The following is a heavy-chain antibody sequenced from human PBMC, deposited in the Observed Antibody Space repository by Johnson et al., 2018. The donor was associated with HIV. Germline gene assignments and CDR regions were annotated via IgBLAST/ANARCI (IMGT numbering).Heavy chain of an antibody. CDR3: ARVGGGNSLNDAFDI. CDR2: ISSSGSTI. D-gene: IGHD4-23*01. V-gene: IGHV3-11*04. CDR1: GFTFSDYY. Sequence: QMLLVESGGGLVKPGGSLKLSCAASGFTFSDYYMSWIRQAPGKGLEWVSYISSSGSTIYHADSVKGRFTISRDNAKNSLYRQMNSLRAEDTAVYYCARVGGGNSLNDAFDIWGQGTMVTVSS. J-gene: IGHJ3*02.